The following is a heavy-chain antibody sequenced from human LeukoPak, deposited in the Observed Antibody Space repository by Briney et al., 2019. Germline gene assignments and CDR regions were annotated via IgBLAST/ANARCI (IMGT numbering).Heavy chain of an antibody. CDR3: ARDRGYYYAMDV. Sequence: SETLSLTCTVSGGSVSSGTYCWGWIRQPPGKGLEWIGYIYHSGSTNYNPSLKSRVTISVDTSKNLFSLKLSSVTAADTAVYFCARDRGYYYAMDVWGQGTTVTVSS. CDR1: GGSVSSGTYC. CDR2: IYHSGST. D-gene: IGHD3-10*01. V-gene: IGHV4-61*01. J-gene: IGHJ6*02.